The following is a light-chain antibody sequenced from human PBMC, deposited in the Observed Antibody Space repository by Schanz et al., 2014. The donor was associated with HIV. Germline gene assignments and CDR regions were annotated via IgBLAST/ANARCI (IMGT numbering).Light chain of an antibody. CDR1: SGHSSYA. V-gene: IGLV4-69*02. CDR2: LNSDGSH. J-gene: IGLJ2*01. Sequence: QLVLTQSPSASASLGASVKFTCTLSSGHSSYAIAWHQQQPEKGPRYLMNLNSDGSHSKGDGIPDRFSGSSSGAERYLTISSLQSEDEADYYCQTWGTGIVVFGGGTKLTVL. CDR3: QTWGTGIVV.